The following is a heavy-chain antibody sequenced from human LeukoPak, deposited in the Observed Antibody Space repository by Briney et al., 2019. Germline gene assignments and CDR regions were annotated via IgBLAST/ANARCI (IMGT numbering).Heavy chain of an antibody. CDR3: ARDPILGPPDYFDY. D-gene: IGHD1-14*01. Sequence: PGGSLRLSCAASGFTFSSYAMSWVRQAPGKGLEWVSAISGSGGSTYYADSVKGRFTISRDNSRDTLFLEMSSLRVEDTAVYYCARDPILGPPDYFDYWGRGTLVTVSS. V-gene: IGHV3-23*01. CDR1: GFTFSSYA. CDR2: ISGSGGST. J-gene: IGHJ4*02.